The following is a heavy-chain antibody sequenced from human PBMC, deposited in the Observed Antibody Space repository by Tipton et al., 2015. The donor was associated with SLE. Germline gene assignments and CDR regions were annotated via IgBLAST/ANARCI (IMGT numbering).Heavy chain of an antibody. J-gene: IGHJ4*02. D-gene: IGHD2-2*02. CDR3: ARGYCSSTSCYRVYYYFDY. Sequence: TLSLTCTVSGGSISSYYWSWIRQPAGKGLEWIGRIYTSGSTNYNPPLTSRVTMSVDTSKNQFSLKLSSVTAADTAVYYCARGYCSSTSCYRVYYYFDYWGQGTLVTVSS. V-gene: IGHV4-4*07. CDR2: IYTSGST. CDR1: GGSISSYY.